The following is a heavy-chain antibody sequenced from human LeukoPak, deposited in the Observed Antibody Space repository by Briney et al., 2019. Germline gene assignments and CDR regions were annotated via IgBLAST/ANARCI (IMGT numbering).Heavy chain of an antibody. CDR2: INPSGGST. CDR1: GYTFTSYY. D-gene: IGHD5-18*01. CDR3: ARESDGGPTAMVEEGNWFDP. Sequence: ASVKVSCKASGYTFTSYYMHWVRQAPGQGLEWMGIINPSGGSTSYAQKFQGRVTMTRDTSTSTVYMELSSLRSEDTAVYYCARESDGGPTAMVEEGNWFDPWGQGTLVTVSS. J-gene: IGHJ5*02. V-gene: IGHV1-46*01.